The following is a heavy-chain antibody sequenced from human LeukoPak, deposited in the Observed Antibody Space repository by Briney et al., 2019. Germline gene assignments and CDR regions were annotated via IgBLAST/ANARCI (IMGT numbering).Heavy chain of an antibody. CDR1: GYTFTSYY. Sequence: ASVKVSCKASGYTFTSYYMHWVRQAPGQGLEWMRIIKPSGGPTSYAQKFQGRVTMTRDTSTSTVFMELSSLRSEDTALYYCAREEDGGTFDYWGQGTLVTVSS. J-gene: IGHJ4*02. CDR3: AREEDGGTFDY. CDR2: IKPSGGPT. D-gene: IGHD3-16*01. V-gene: IGHV1-46*01.